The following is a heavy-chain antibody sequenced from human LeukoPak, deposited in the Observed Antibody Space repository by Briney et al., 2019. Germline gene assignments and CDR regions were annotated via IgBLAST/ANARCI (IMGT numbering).Heavy chain of an antibody. J-gene: IGHJ3*02. CDR2: TRYDGSIK. V-gene: IGHV3-30*02. D-gene: IGHD6-25*01. CDR1: GFTFSSYG. CDR3: AKDRGGFSGDALDI. Sequence: GGSLRLSCSASGFTFSSYGMYWARQAPGKGPEWVAFTRYDGSIKYYADSVQGRFTISRDNPKNTLYLQMNSLRPEDTAVYYCAKDRGGFSGDALDIWGQGTMVTVSS.